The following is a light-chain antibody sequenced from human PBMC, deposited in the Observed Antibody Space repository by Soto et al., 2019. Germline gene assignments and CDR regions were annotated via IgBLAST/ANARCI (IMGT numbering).Light chain of an antibody. CDR1: QSISSW. CDR3: QQYESYPMT. V-gene: IGKV1-5*03. Sequence: DSQMTQYPSTLSASIGDKVTNTCRAGQSISSWLAWYQQKPGKAPKLLISKASALQSGVPPRFSGSGSGTEFALTISSLQPDDFATYYCQQYESYPMTFGGGTKVDIK. CDR2: KAS. J-gene: IGKJ4*01.